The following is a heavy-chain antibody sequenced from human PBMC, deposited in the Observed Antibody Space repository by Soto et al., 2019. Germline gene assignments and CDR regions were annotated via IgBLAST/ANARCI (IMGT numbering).Heavy chain of an antibody. CDR3: ARDRTQVAAAGPTVGAFDI. V-gene: IGHV3-30-3*01. J-gene: IGHJ3*02. D-gene: IGHD6-13*01. Sequence: QVQLVESGGGVVQPGRSLRLSCAASGFTFSSYAMHWVRQAPGKGLEWVAVISYDGSNKYYADSVKGRVTISRDNSKNPLKLQMNSLRAEDTAVYYCARDRTQVAAAGPTVGAFDIWVLGTIVTVSS. CDR1: GFTFSSYA. CDR2: ISYDGSNK.